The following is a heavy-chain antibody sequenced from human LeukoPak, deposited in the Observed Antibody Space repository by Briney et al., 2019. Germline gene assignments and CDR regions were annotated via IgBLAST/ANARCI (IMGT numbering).Heavy chain of an antibody. CDR2: ISGSGGST. D-gene: IGHD6-19*01. J-gene: IGHJ4*02. CDR1: GFTFSSYA. V-gene: IGHV3-23*01. CDR3: AKRGSLSSGWYLDFDY. Sequence: GRSLRLSCAASGFTFSSYAMSWVRQAPGKGLEWVSAISGSGGSTYYADSVKGRFTISRDNSKNTLYLQMNSLRAEDTAVYYCAKRGSLSSGWYLDFDYWGQGTLVTVSS.